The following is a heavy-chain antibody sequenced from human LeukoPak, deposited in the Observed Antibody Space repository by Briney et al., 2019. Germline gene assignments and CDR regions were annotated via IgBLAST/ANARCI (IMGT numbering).Heavy chain of an antibody. V-gene: IGHV1-18*01. CDR2: ISAYNGNT. D-gene: IGHD1-26*01. CDR1: GGTFSNYA. CDR3: AREWELPYYFDY. Sequence: ASVKVSCKASGGTFSNYAISWVRQAPGQGLEWMGWISAYNGNTNYAQKLQGRVTMTTDTSTSTAYMELRSLRSDDTAVYYCAREWELPYYFDYWGQGTLVTVSS. J-gene: IGHJ4*02.